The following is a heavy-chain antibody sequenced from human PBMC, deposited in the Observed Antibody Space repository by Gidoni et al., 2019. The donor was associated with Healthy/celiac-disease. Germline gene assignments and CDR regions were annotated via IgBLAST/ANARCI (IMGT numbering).Heavy chain of an antibody. J-gene: IGHJ6*02. CDR1: GFTVISND. D-gene: IGHD3-10*01. Sequence: EVQLVESGGGLIQPGGSLRLSCAASGFTVISNDISWVRQAPGKGLEWVPVIYSGGSTYYADSVKGRFTISRDNSKNTLYLQMNSLRAEDTAVYYCARELHGSGSYYPGSPPYYYYGMDVWGQGTTVTVSS. CDR2: IYSGGST. CDR3: ARELHGSGSYYPGSPPYYYYGMDV. V-gene: IGHV3-53*01.